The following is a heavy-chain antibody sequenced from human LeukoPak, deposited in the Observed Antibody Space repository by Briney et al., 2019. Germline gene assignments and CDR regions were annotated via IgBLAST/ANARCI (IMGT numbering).Heavy chain of an antibody. V-gene: IGHV4-39*01. CDR1: GGSISSGSYY. Sequence: KPSETLSLTCTVSGGSISSGSYYWSWIRQPAGKGLEWIGSIYYSGSTYYNPSLKSRVTISVDTSKNQFSLKLSSVTAADTAVYYCASPATYRFDYWGQGTLVTVSS. J-gene: IGHJ4*02. CDR3: ASPATYRFDY. CDR2: IYYSGST.